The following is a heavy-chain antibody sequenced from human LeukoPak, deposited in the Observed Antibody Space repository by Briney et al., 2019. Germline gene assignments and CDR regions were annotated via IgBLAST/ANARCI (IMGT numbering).Heavy chain of an antibody. J-gene: IGHJ6*03. V-gene: IGHV3-20*04. D-gene: IGHD5-12*01. Sequence: GGSLRLSCAASGFTFDDYGMSWVRQAPGKGLEWVSGINWNGGSTGYADSVKGRFTISRDNAKNSLYLQMNSLRAEDTALYYCARVGWVATGGYYYMDVWGKGTTVTVSS. CDR2: INWNGGST. CDR1: GFTFDDYG. CDR3: ARVGWVATGGYYYMDV.